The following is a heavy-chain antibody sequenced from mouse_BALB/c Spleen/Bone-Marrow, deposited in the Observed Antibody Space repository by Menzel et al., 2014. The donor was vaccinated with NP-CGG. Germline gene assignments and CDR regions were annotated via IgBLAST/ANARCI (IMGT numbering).Heavy chain of an antibody. Sequence: VQLQQSGAELVKPGASVKLSCKASGYTFTSYYMYWVKRRPGQGLEWIGEINAGNGGTNINENFKGKATLTADKSSSTAYMQLSSLTSENSAVYFCARAPSMDHWGQGTSVTVSS. CDR3: ARAPSMDH. CDR1: GYTFTSYY. J-gene: IGHJ4*01. V-gene: IGHV1-53*01. CDR2: INAGNGGT.